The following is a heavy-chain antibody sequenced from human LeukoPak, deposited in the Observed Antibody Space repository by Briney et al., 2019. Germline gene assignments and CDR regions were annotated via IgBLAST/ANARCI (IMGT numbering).Heavy chain of an antibody. V-gene: IGHV3-74*01. Sequence: WGSLRLSCVASGFSPSGYWMYWVRQAPGKGLMYISRNNGDGSTTNYADVVKGRFTMSRDNVKNTLYLQMNSLRVEDTAVYYCARDPRNVGLAPWGQGTLVTVSS. CDR1: GFSPSGYW. CDR2: NNGDGSTT. D-gene: IGHD2-15*01. J-gene: IGHJ5*02. CDR3: ARDPRNVGLAP.